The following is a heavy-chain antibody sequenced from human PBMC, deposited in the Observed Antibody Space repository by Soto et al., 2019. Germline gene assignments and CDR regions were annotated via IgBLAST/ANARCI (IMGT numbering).Heavy chain of an antibody. CDR2: FDPEDGET. V-gene: IGHV1-24*01. Sequence: ASVKVSCKVSGYTLTELSMHWVRQAPGKGLEWMGGFDPEDGETIYAQKFQGRVTMTEDTSTDTAYMELSSLRSEDTAVCYCATRITMVRGVIIRRGVKHGGPETIFDYWGQGTLVTVSS. CDR1: GYTLTELS. J-gene: IGHJ4*02. D-gene: IGHD3-10*01. CDR3: ATRITMVRGVIIRRGVKHGGPETIFDY.